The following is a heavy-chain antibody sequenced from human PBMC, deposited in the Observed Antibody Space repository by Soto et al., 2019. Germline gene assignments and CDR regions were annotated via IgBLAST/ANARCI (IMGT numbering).Heavy chain of an antibody. Sequence: SVKVSCKASGGTFSSYAISWVRQAPGQGLEWMGGIIPIFGTANYAQKFQGRVTITADKSTSTAYMELSSLRSEDTAVYYCARDYCTDGVCYADYWGQGTLVTVSS. CDR2: IIPIFGTA. CDR1: GGTFSSYA. V-gene: IGHV1-69*06. CDR3: ARDYCTDGVCYADY. D-gene: IGHD2-8*01. J-gene: IGHJ4*02.